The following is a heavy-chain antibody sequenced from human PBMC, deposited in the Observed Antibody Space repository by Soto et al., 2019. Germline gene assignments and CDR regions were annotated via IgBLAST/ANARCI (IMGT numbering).Heavy chain of an antibody. J-gene: IGHJ5*01. D-gene: IGHD7-27*01. V-gene: IGHV4-30-4*01. CDR2: LYKNATN. CDR3: ARGRYCLTGRCFPNWFDS. CDR1: GDSISNLDYF. Sequence: KSSETLSLTCSVSGDSISNLDYFWAWIRQPPGQALEYIGYLYKNATNHYNPSFESRVAISVDTSQSQFSLNVTSVTAADTAVYFCARGRYCLTGRCFPNWFDSWGQGALVTVSS.